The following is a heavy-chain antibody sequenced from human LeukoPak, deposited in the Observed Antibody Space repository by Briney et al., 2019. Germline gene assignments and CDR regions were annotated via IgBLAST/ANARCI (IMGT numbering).Heavy chain of an antibody. CDR2: IKQDGTEK. V-gene: IGHV3-7*01. J-gene: IGHJ2*01. CDR3: ARVSAAGSGFLDL. CDR1: GFTVSEFW. D-gene: IGHD6-13*01. Sequence: GGSLRLSCAASGFTVSEFWMSWVRQAPGKGLEWVANIKQDGTEKSYVDSVKGRLTTSRDNAKNSLFLQMSSLRVEDTAVYYCARVSAAGSGFLDLWGRGTLVLVSA.